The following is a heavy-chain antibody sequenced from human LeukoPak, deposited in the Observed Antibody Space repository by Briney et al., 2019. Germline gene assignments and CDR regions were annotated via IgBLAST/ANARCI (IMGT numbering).Heavy chain of an antibody. J-gene: IGHJ4*02. D-gene: IGHD3-16*01. CDR1: GGSISSSNW. CDR2: IYTSGTT. V-gene: IGHV4-4*02. CDR3: ASDWAPGQGRMFDH. Sequence: SGTLSLTCAVSGGSISSSNWWSWVRQPPGKGLEWIGRIYTSGTTNYNPSLKSRVTISVDTSKNQFSLKLSSVTAADTAVYFCASDWAPGQGRMFDHWGQGTLVTVSS.